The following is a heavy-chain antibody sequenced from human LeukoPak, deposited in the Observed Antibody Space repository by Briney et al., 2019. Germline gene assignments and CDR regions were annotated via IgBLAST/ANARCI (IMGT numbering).Heavy chain of an antibody. CDR3: ARVLGYCSGGNCSPGALGYMDV. V-gene: IGHV3-23*01. CDR1: GFTFSNYA. D-gene: IGHD2-15*01. CDR2: ISPSGGST. J-gene: IGHJ6*03. Sequence: PGGSLRLSCAAPGFTFSNYAMSWVRQAPGKGLEWVSSISPSGGSTYYTDSVKGRFTISRDNAKNSLFLQMNSLRAEDTAVYYCARVLGYCSGGNCSPGALGYMDVWGKGTTVTISS.